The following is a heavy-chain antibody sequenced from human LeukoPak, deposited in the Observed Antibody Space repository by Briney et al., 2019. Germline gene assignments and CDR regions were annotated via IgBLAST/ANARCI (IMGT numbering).Heavy chain of an antibody. CDR1: GDSISSYY. CDR2: IYYSGST. D-gene: IGHD4-11*01. CDR3: ARLDFSNYLNDY. V-gene: IGHV4-59*01. J-gene: IGHJ4*02. Sequence: SETLSLTCSVSGDSISSYYWSWIRQPPGKGLEWIGYIYYSGSTDYNPSLKSRVTISVDTSKNQFFLTLYSVTAADTAVYYCARLDFSNYLNDYWGQGTLVTVSS.